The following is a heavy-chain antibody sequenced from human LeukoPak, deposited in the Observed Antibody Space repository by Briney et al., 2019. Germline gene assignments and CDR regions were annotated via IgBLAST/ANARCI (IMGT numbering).Heavy chain of an antibody. Sequence: PGGSLRLSCAASGFPFSNYWMSWVRQAPGKGLEWVANIKQDGSDKYYAYSVKGRFTVSRDNAKNSLYLQMNSLRADDTAVYFCARIGYSSSSIDYWGQGTLVTVSS. CDR3: ARIGYSSSSIDY. J-gene: IGHJ4*02. V-gene: IGHV3-7*01. CDR1: GFPFSNYW. CDR2: IKQDGSDK. D-gene: IGHD6-6*01.